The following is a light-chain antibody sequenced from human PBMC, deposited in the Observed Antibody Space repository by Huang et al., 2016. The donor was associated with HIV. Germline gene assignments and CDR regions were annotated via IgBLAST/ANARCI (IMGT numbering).Light chain of an antibody. Sequence: EIVMTQSPATLSVSPGERATLSCRASQSVSSNFAWYQQKPGQAPRLLIHGASTRATGIPARFRGSGSGTEFTLTISSLQSEDFAVYYCQQYNNWPPLLTFGGGTKVEIK. J-gene: IGKJ4*01. CDR1: QSVSSN. CDR3: QQYNNWPPLLT. CDR2: GAS. V-gene: IGKV3-15*01.